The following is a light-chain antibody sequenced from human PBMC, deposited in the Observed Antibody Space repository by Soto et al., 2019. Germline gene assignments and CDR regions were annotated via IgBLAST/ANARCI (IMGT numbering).Light chain of an antibody. CDR2: AAS. Sequence: DIQMTQSPSSVSASAGESVTITCRASQDISAWLAWYQQKPGEAPKLLIFAASRLKNGVPARFSGSGSGTDFPLTISSLQPEDAATYFCQQAISFPLTFGGGTKVDIK. CDR3: QQAISFPLT. V-gene: IGKV1-12*01. J-gene: IGKJ4*01. CDR1: QDISAW.